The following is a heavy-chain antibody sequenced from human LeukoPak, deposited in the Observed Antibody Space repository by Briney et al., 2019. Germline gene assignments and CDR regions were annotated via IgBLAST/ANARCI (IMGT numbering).Heavy chain of an antibody. CDR2: INIDETNA. J-gene: IGHJ3*01. Sequence: GGSLRLSCAVSGFTFSNYLMHWVRHAPGGGLVWVSRINIDETNAYADSVSGRLTISRDNAKNTLYLQMNRLRAEDTAVYFCGRGGDGIDVWGQGATVIVSS. CDR1: GFTFSNYL. CDR3: GRGGDGIDV. V-gene: IGHV3-74*01.